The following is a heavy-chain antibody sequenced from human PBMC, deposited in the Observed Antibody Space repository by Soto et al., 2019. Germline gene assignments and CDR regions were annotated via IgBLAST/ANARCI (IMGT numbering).Heavy chain of an antibody. CDR3: AHRAIAGRTFDY. CDR1: GYTFTSYD. CDR2: MNPNSGNT. D-gene: IGHD6-6*01. Sequence: ASVKVSCKASGYTFTSYDINWVRQATGQGLEWMGWMNPNSGNTGYAQKFQGRVTMTRNTSISTAYMELSSLRSEDTAVYYCAHRAIAGRTFDYWGQGTLVTVSS. V-gene: IGHV1-8*01. J-gene: IGHJ4*02.